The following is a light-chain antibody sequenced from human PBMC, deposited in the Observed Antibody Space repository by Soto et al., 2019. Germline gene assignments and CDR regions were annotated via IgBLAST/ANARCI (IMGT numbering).Light chain of an antibody. CDR1: QSVSSSY. CDR3: QQYGSSSIT. CDR2: GAS. Sequence: EIVLTQSPGTLSLSPGERATLSCRASQSVSSSYLAWYQQKPGQAPRLLIYGASTRAIGIPDRFSGSGFGTDFTLTISSLEPEDFAVYYCQQYGSSSITFGQGTRLEIK. J-gene: IGKJ5*01. V-gene: IGKV3-20*01.